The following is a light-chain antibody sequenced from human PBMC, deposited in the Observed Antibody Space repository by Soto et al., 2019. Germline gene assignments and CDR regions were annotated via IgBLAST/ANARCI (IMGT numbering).Light chain of an antibody. Sequence: DIQMTQSPSTLSASVGDRVTITCRASHSISSWLAWYQQKPGKAPNLLIYAASTLQAGVPSRFSGSGSGTDFTLTISSLQPDDFATYYCQQLNTYPITFGQGTRLEIK. V-gene: IGKV1-5*01. CDR1: HSISSW. CDR2: AAS. CDR3: QQLNTYPIT. J-gene: IGKJ5*01.